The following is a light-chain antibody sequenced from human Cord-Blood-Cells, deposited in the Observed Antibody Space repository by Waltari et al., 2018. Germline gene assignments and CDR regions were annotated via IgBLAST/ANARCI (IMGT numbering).Light chain of an antibody. Sequence: DIQMTQSPSSLSASVGDRVTITCRASQSLSSYLKWYQQKPGKAPKLLIYAASSLQSGVPSRFSGSGSGTDCTLTISSLQPEDFATYYCQQSYSTPWTFGQGTKVEIK. V-gene: IGKV1-39*01. CDR2: AAS. CDR3: QQSYSTPWT. J-gene: IGKJ1*01. CDR1: QSLSSY.